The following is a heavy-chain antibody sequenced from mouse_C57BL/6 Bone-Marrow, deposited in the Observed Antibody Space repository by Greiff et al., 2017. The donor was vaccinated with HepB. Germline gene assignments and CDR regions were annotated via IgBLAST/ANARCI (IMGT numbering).Heavy chain of an antibody. CDR2: ISSGGDYI. J-gene: IGHJ4*01. Sequence: EVKLMESGEGLVKPGGSLKLSCAASGFTFSSYAMSWVRQTPEKRLEWVSYISSGGDYIYYADTVKGRFTISRDNARNTLYLQMSSLKSEDTAMYYCTRDHYGSSYYAMDYWGQGTSVTVSS. D-gene: IGHD1-1*01. CDR1: GFTFSSYA. CDR3: TRDHYGSSYYAMDY. V-gene: IGHV5-9-1*02.